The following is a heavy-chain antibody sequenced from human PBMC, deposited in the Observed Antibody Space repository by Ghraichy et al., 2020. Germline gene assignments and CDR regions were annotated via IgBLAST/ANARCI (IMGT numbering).Heavy chain of an antibody. D-gene: IGHD1-26*01. CDR3: AREGSAHGYHYYGMDV. V-gene: IGHV4-31*03. CDR2: IYHSGNT. Sequence: LSLTCTVSGGSISGGGYFWSWIRQHPGKGLEWIGYIYHSGNTFYNPSLKSRITISVDTSKNQFSLKLSSVTAADTAVYYCAREGSAHGYHYYGMDVWGQGSTVTVS. CDR1: GGSISGGGYF. J-gene: IGHJ6*02.